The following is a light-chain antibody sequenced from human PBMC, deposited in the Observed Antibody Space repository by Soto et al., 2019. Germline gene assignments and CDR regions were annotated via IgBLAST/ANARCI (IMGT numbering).Light chain of an antibody. CDR1: QSVSSY. CDR2: DAS. CDR3: QQRRHWNPWT. J-gene: IGKJ1*01. V-gene: IGKV3-11*01. Sequence: EIVLTQSPATLSLSPGERATLSCRASQSVSSYLAWYQQKPGQAPRLLIYDASNRATGIPARFSGSGSGTDLTLTLSSREPEDFAFAYCQQRRHWNPWTFGQGTKVEIK.